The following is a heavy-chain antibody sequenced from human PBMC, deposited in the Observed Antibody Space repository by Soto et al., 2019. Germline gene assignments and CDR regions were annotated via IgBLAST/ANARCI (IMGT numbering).Heavy chain of an antibody. J-gene: IGHJ6*03. CDR2: IYYSGST. D-gene: IGHD2-15*01. CDR1: GGSISSYY. Sequence: QVQLQESGPGLVKPSETLSLTCTVSGGSISSYYWSWIRQPPGKGLEWIGYIYYSGSTNYNPSLKSRVTISVDTSKNQFSLKLSSVTAADTAVYYCAARGYCSGGSCYYYYMDVWGKGTTVTVSS. CDR3: AARGYCSGGSCYYYYMDV. V-gene: IGHV4-59*08.